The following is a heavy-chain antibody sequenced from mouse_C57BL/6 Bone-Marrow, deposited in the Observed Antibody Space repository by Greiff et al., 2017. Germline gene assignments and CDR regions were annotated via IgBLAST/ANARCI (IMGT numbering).Heavy chain of an antibody. CDR1: GYTFTDYY. CDR3: ARAPITTVVATPWGFDV. CDR2: INPYNGGT. V-gene: IGHV1-19*01. D-gene: IGHD1-1*01. J-gene: IGHJ1*03. Sequence: EVQLQQSGPVLVKPGASVKMSCKASGYTFTDYYMNWVKQSHGKSLEWIGVINPYNGGTSYNQKFKGTATLTVDQSSSTAYMDLNSLTSEDSAVYYCARAPITTVVATPWGFDVWGTGTTVTVSS.